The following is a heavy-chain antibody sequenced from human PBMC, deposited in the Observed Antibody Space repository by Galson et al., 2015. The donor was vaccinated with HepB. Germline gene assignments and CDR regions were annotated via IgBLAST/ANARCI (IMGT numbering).Heavy chain of an antibody. J-gene: IGHJ4*02. CDR1: GFTFSSYA. CDR3: AVTRWELLKYFDY. V-gene: IGHV3-23*01. CDR2: ISGSGGST. D-gene: IGHD1-26*01. Sequence: SLRLSCAASGFTFSSYAMSWVRQAPGKGPEWVSAISGSGGSTYYADSVKGRFTISRDNSKNTLYLQMNSLRAEDTAVYYCAVTRWELLKYFDYWGQGTLVTVSS.